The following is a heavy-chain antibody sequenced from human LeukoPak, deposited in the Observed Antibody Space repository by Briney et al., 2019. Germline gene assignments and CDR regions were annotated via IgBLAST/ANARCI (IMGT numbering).Heavy chain of an antibody. CDR2: ISYDGSNK. J-gene: IGHJ5*02. V-gene: IGHV3-30-3*01. CDR1: GFTFSSYA. CDR3: ARDLYYGSGSAFDP. Sequence: GGSLRLSCAASGFTFSSYAMHWVRQAPGKGLEWVAVISYDGSNKYYADSVKGRFTISRDNSKNTLYLQMNSLRAEDTAVYYCARDLYYGSGSAFDPWGQGTLVTVSS. D-gene: IGHD3-10*01.